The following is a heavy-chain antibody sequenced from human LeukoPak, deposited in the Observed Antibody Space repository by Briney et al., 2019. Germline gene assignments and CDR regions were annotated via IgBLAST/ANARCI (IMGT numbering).Heavy chain of an antibody. Sequence: SQTLSLTCAISGDSFSSKSAAWNWIRQSPSRGLEWLGRTYYRSKWYNGYAVSVKSRITINPDTSKNKFSLHLNSVTPEDTAVYYCARSSGHIDYWGQGTLVTASS. CDR3: ARSSGHIDY. CDR2: TYYRSKWYN. D-gene: IGHD3-22*01. V-gene: IGHV6-1*01. J-gene: IGHJ4*02. CDR1: GDSFSSKSAA.